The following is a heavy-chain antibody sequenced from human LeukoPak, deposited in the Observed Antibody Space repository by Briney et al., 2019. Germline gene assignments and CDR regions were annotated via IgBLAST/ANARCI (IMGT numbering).Heavy chain of an antibody. V-gene: IGHV4-61*02. CDR3: ARESLRYSGYD. J-gene: IGHJ4*02. CDR2: IYTSGST. CDR1: GGSISSGSYY. D-gene: IGHD5-12*01. Sequence: PSETLSLTCTVSGGSISSGSYYWSWIRQPDGKGLEWIGRIYTSGSTNYNPSLKSRVTISVDTSKNQFSLKLSSVTAADTAVYYCARESLRYSGYDWGQGTLVTVSS.